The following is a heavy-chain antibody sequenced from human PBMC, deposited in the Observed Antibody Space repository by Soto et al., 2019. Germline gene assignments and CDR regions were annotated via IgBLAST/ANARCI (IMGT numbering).Heavy chain of an antibody. V-gene: IGHV1-18*01. J-gene: IGHJ3*02. CDR2: ISAYNGNT. CDR1: GYTFTSYG. Sequence: QVQLVQSGAEVKKPGASVKVSCKASGYTFTSYGISWVRQAPGQGLEWMGWISAYNGNTNYAQKLQGRVTMTTDTSTSTAYMELRSLRSDDTAVYYCARSTGMIVVVIVPDAFDIWGQGTMVTVSS. CDR3: ARSTGMIVVVIVPDAFDI. D-gene: IGHD3-22*01.